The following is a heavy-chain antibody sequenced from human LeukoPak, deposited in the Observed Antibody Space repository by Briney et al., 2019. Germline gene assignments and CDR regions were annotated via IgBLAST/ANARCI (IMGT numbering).Heavy chain of an antibody. CDR2: INPNSGGT. V-gene: IGHV1-2*02. CDR3: ARTDYIWGSYLGY. CDR1: GYTFTGYY. J-gene: IGHJ4*02. D-gene: IGHD3-16*01. Sequence: GASVKVSCKASGYTFTGYYMHWVRQAPGQGLERMGWINPNSGGTNYAQKFQGRVTMTRDTSISTAYMELSRLRSDDTAVYYCARTDYIWGSYLGYWGQGTLVTVSS.